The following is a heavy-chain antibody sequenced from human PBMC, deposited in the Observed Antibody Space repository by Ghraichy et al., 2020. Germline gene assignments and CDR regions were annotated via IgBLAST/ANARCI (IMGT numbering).Heavy chain of an antibody. Sequence: GGSLRLSCAASGFTFSSCAMHGVRQAPGKGLEWVAVISYDGSNKYYADSVKGRFTISRDNSKNTLYLQMNSLRAEDTAVYYCARGLNGALANWGRGTLVTVSS. J-gene: IGHJ4*02. CDR2: ISYDGSNK. CDR3: ARGLNGALAN. D-gene: IGHD3-10*01. CDR1: GFTFSSCA. V-gene: IGHV3-30*04.